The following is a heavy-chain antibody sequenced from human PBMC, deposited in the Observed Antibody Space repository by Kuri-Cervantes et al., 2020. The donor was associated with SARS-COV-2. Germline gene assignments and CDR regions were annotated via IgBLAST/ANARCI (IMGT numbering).Heavy chain of an antibody. V-gene: IGHV3-30*18. Sequence: GGSLRLSCAASGFTFSSYGMHWVRQAPGKGLEWVAVISYDGSSKYYADSVKGRFTISRDNSKNTLYLQMNSLRAEDTAVYYCAKWGGTYYDFWSGPYYMDVWGKGTTVTVSS. D-gene: IGHD3-3*01. CDR1: GFTFSSYG. J-gene: IGHJ6*03. CDR3: AKWGGTYYDFWSGPYYMDV. CDR2: ISYDGSSK.